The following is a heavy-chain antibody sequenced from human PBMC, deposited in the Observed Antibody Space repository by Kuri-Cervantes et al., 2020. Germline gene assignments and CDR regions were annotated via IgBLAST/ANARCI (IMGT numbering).Heavy chain of an antibody. CDR2: IYTSGSA. J-gene: IGHJ5*02. CDR3: ARVAYSRSNKNNWFDP. V-gene: IGHV4-4*07. D-gene: IGHD1-26*01. CDR1: GGSISSYY. Sequence: SETLSLTCTVSGGSISSYYWSWIRQPAGKGLEWIGRIYTSGSANYNPSLKSRVTISVDRSKNQTSLNLTSVTAADTAVYYCARVAYSRSNKNNWFDPWGQGTLVTVSS.